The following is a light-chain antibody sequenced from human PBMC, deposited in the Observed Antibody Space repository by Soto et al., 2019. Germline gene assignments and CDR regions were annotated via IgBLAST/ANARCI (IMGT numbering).Light chain of an antibody. J-gene: IGLJ1*01. CDR2: GNS. V-gene: IGLV1-40*01. Sequence: QSVLTQPPSVSGAPGQRVTISCTGSSSNIGAGYDVHWYQQRPGTAPNLLIYGNSNRPSGVPDRFSGSKSGTSASLAITGLQAEDEASYYCQYYDSSLSGYVFGTGTKLTVL. CDR3: QYYDSSLSGYV. CDR1: SSNIGAGYD.